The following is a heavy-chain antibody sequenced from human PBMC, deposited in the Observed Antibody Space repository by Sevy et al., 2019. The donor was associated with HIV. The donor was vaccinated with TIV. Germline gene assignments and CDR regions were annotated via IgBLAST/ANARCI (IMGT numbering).Heavy chain of an antibody. CDR3: ARGGKDTYYDFWSGNPPYYYYYYGMDV. CDR1: GGSFSSGSYY. CDR2: IYTSGST. D-gene: IGHD3-3*01. Sequence: SETLSLTCTVSGGSFSSGSYYWSWIRQPAGKGLEWIGRIYTSGSTNYNPSLKSPVTISVDTSKNQFSPKLSSVTAADTAVYYCARGGKDTYYDFWSGNPPYYYYYYGMDVWGQGTTVTVSS. V-gene: IGHV4-61*02. J-gene: IGHJ6*02.